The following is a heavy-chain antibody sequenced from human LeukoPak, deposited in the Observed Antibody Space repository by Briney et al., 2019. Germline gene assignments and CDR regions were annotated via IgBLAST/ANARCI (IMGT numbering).Heavy chain of an antibody. V-gene: IGHV3-23*01. J-gene: IGHJ6*02. D-gene: IGHD1-26*01. CDR3: ATAPTPGSYWTNHYGMDV. CDR2: ISGSGGST. Sequence: SGGSLRLSCAASGFTFSSYAMSWVRQAPGKGLEWVSAISGSGGSTYYADSVKGRFTISRDNSKNTLYLQMNGLRAEDTAVYYCATAPTPGSYWTNHYGMDVWGQGTTVTVSS. CDR1: GFTFSSYA.